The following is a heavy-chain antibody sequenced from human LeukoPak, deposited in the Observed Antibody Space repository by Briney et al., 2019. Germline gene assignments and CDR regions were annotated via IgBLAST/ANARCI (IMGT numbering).Heavy chain of an antibody. CDR2: IYYSGST. J-gene: IGHJ6*03. CDR3: ARARGVVVPAAISRYYYMDV. Sequence: PSETLSLTCTVSGGSISSYYWSWIRQPPGKGLEWIGYIYYSGSTNYNPSLKSRVTISVDTSKNQFSLKLSSVTAADTAVYYCARARGVVVPAAISRYYYMDVWGKGTTVTVSS. CDR1: GGSISSYY. V-gene: IGHV4-59*01. D-gene: IGHD2-2*01.